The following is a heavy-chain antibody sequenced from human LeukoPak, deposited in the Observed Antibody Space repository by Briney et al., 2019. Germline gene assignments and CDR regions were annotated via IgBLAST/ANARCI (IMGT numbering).Heavy chain of an antibody. CDR3: AKDPRIAAAGRGPRWPEYFQH. CDR1: GFTFSSYA. V-gene: IGHV3-23*01. D-gene: IGHD6-13*01. J-gene: IGHJ1*01. Sequence: GSLRLSCAASGFTFSSYAMSWVRQAPGKGLEWVSAISGSGGSTNYADSVKGRFTISRDNSKNTLYLQMNSLRAEDAAVYYCAKDPRIAAAGRGPRWPEYFQHWGQGTLVTVSS. CDR2: ISGSGGST.